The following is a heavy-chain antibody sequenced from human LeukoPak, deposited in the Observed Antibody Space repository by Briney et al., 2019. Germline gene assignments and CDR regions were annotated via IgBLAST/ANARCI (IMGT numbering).Heavy chain of an antibody. J-gene: IGHJ4*02. CDR2: ISGSGGST. V-gene: IGHV3-23*01. CDR1: GFTFSSYA. CDR3: VKGYYDYVWGSYYFDY. Sequence: QPGGSLRLSCAASGFTFSSYAMSWVRQAPGKGLEWVSAISGSGGSTYYADSVKGRFTISRDNSRDTLYLQMNSLRAEDTAVYYCVKGYYDYVWGSYYFDYWGQGTLVTVSS. D-gene: IGHD3-16*01.